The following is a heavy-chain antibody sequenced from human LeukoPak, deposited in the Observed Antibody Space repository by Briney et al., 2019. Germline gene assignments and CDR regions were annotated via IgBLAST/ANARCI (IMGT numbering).Heavy chain of an antibody. CDR3: ARGTGEPREYYFDY. Sequence: SETLSLTCAVYGGSFSGYYWSWIRQPPGKGLEWIGEINHSGSTNYNPSLKSRVTIPVDTSKNQFSLKLSSVAAADTAVYYCARGTGEPREYYFDYWGQGTPVTVSS. V-gene: IGHV4-34*01. J-gene: IGHJ4*02. CDR2: INHSGST. CDR1: GGSFSGYY. D-gene: IGHD1-26*01.